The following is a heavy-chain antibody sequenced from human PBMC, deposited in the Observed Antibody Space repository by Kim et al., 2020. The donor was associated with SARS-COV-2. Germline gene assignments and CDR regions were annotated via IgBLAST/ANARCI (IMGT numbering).Heavy chain of an antibody. CDR2: ISSSSRFI. J-gene: IGHJ4*02. V-gene: IGHV3-11*03. D-gene: IGHD2-15*01. Sequence: GGSLRLSCAASGFIFSDYYMSWIRQAPGKGLEWVSYISSSSRFINYADSVKGRFTISRDNAKNSLYLQMNSLRAEDTAVYYCARRYCSGGNCYSELVDYWGQGTLVTVSS. CDR3: ARRYCSGGNCYSELVDY. CDR1: GFIFSDYY.